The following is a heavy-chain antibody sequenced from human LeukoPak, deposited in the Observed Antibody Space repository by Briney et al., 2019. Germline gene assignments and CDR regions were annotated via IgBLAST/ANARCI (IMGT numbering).Heavy chain of an antibody. D-gene: IGHD2-8*02. Sequence: GGSLRLSCSASGFTFSSYAMSWVRQAPGKGLEWVSAISDSGDSTYYADSVKGRFTISRDNSKNTLYLQMNSLRAEDTAVYYRAKSSLGDTGAYQYYFDYWGQGTLVTVSS. CDR1: GFTFSSYA. J-gene: IGHJ4*02. V-gene: IGHV3-23*01. CDR3: AKSSLGDTGAYQYYFDY. CDR2: ISDSGDST.